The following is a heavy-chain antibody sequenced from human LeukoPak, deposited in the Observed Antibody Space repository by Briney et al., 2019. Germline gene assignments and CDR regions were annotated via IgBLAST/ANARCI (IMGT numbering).Heavy chain of an antibody. V-gene: IGHV1-24*01. Sequence: ASVKVSCKVSGYTLTELSMHWVRQAPGKGLEWMGGFDPEDGETIYAQKFQGRVTMTEDTSTDTAYMELSSLRSEDTAVYYCATYCSSTSCYWVRYFQHWGQGTLVAVSS. CDR2: FDPEDGET. CDR1: GYTLTELS. J-gene: IGHJ1*01. D-gene: IGHD2-2*01. CDR3: ATYCSSTSCYWVRYFQH.